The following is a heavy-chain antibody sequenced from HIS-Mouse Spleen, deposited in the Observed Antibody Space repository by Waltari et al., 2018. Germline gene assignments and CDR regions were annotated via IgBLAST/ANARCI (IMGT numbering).Heavy chain of an antibody. CDR3: ARGHDYSNYFDY. J-gene: IGHJ4*02. CDR2: MNPNSGNT. Sequence: QVQLVQSGAEVKKPGASVKVSCKASGYTFPSYEINWVRQATGQGLEWMGWMNPNSGNTGYAQKFQGRVTMTRNTSISTAYMELSSLRSEDTAVYYCARGHDYSNYFDYWGQGTLVTVSS. V-gene: IGHV1-8*01. D-gene: IGHD4-4*01. CDR1: GYTFPSYE.